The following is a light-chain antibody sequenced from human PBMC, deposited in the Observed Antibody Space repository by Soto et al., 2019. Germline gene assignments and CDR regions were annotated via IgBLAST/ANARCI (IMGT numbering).Light chain of an antibody. CDR1: SSDVGGYNS. J-gene: IGLJ1*01. V-gene: IGLV2-14*01. CDR2: EVS. Sequence: QSALTQPASVSGSPGQSITISCTGTSSDVGGYNSVSWYQQHPGKAPKVMIYEVSNRPSGVSNRFSGSKSGNTASLTISGLQAEDEADYHCSSDAGNYNYVFGTGTKLTVL. CDR3: SSDAGNYNYV.